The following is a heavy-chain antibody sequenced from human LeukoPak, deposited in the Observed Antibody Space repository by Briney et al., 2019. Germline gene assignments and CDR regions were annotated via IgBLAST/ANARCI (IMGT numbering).Heavy chain of an antibody. D-gene: IGHD3-10*01. CDR1: GFTFSSYG. CDR2: IWYDGSNK. Sequence: GGSLRLSCAASGFTFSSYGMHWVRQAPGKGREWVAVIWYDGSNKYYADSVKGRFTISRDNSKNTLYLQMNSLRAEDTAVYYCARGPFITMVRGVMNPDYWGQGTLVTVSS. V-gene: IGHV3-33*01. CDR3: ARGPFITMVRGVMNPDY. J-gene: IGHJ4*02.